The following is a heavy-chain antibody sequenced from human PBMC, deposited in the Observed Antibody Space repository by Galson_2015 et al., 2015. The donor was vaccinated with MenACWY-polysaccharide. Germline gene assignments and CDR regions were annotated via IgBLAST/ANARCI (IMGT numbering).Heavy chain of an antibody. J-gene: IGHJ1*01. Sequence: SVKVSCKASGYTFSSYDINWVRQATGQRLEWMGWMNPNSGNTGYAQKFQGRVTMTRNTSISTAYMELSSLTSEDTAVYYCARGRSDTAGAVPAAFLLSCRGQGLLFTVSS. CDR3: ARGRSDTAGAVPAAFLLSC. CDR1: GYTFSSYD. CDR2: MNPNSGNT. V-gene: IGHV1-8*01. D-gene: IGHD6-19*01.